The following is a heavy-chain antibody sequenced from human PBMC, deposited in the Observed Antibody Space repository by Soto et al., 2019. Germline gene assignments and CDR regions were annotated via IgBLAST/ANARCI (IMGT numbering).Heavy chain of an antibody. J-gene: IGHJ6*02. CDR2: IYYSGST. CDR1: GGSISSYY. CDR3: ARGIEGWYQGRYYYGMDV. Sequence: SETLSLTCSVSGGSISSYYWSWIRQPPGKGLEWIGYIYYSGSTNYNPSLKSRVTISVDTSKNQFSLKLSSVTAADTAVYYCARGIEGWYQGRYYYGMDVWGQGTTVTVSS. V-gene: IGHV4-59*01. D-gene: IGHD6-19*01.